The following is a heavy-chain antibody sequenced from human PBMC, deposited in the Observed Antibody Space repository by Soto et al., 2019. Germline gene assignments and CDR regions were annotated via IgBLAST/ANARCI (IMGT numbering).Heavy chain of an antibody. CDR1: GESFSDYN. CDR2: INHSGIT. Sequence: QVQLQQWGAGLLKPSETLSLTGAVYGESFSDYNWSWIRQPPGKGLEWIGEINHSGITKYTPSLKSRVTISVDTSKNQFSLKLSSVTAADTAIYYCARVMVAADTLYYYYYGMDVWGQGTTVTVSS. CDR3: ARVMVAADTLYYYYYGMDV. D-gene: IGHD6-13*01. V-gene: IGHV4-34*01. J-gene: IGHJ6*02.